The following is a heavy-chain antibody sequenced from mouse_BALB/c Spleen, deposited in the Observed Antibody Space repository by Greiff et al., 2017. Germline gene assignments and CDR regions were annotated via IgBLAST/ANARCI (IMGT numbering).Heavy chain of an antibody. J-gene: IGHJ3*01. CDR3: KRGPLFAY. CDR1: GYAFTSYK. Sequence: VQLQQSGPELVKSGASVKVSCKASGYAFTSYKMYWVKQSPGKSLAWIGYIDPYNGGTSYNQKFKGKATLTVDKSSSTAYLHLNSLTSEDSAVYYCKRGPLFAYGGQGTVVTVSA. V-gene: IGHV1S135*01. CDR2: IDPYNGGT.